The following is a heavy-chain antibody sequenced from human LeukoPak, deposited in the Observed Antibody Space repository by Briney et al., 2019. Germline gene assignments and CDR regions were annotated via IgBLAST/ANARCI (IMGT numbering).Heavy chain of an antibody. Sequence: ASVKVSRKASGYTFTSYAMHWVRQAPGQRLEWMGWINAGNGNTKYSQKFQGRVTITRDTSASTAYMELSSLRSEDTAVYYCARDRLEQWLVGTAEFDPWGQGTLVTVSS. J-gene: IGHJ5*02. V-gene: IGHV1-3*01. CDR3: ARDRLEQWLVGTAEFDP. CDR2: INAGNGNT. CDR1: GYTFTSYA. D-gene: IGHD6-19*01.